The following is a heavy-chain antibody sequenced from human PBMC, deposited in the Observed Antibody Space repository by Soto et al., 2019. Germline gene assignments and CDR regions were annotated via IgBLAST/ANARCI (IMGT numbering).Heavy chain of an antibody. D-gene: IGHD6-13*01. CDR3: ARGGDSSRYYFDY. CDR1: GFTFSDHY. V-gene: IGHV3-72*01. Sequence: GGSLRLSSAASGFTFSDHYMDWVRQAPGKGLEWVGRTRNKANSYTTEYAASVKGRFTISRDDSKNSLYLQMNSLKTEDTAVYYCARGGDSSRYYFDYWGQGTLVTVFS. J-gene: IGHJ4*02. CDR2: TRNKANSYTT.